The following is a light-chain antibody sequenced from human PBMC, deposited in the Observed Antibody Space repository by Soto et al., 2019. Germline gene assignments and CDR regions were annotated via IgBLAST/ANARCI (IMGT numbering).Light chain of an antibody. CDR1: SSDVGGYNY. V-gene: IGLV2-14*01. CDR3: SSYTSSTSSV. Sequence: QSVLTQPASVSGSPGQSITISCTGTSSDVGGYNYVSWYQQHPGKAPKLMIYDVSNRPSGVSNRFSGSKSGNTASLTISGLQAEDEADYYCSSYTSSTSSVFGTGTKDTVL. CDR2: DVS. J-gene: IGLJ1*01.